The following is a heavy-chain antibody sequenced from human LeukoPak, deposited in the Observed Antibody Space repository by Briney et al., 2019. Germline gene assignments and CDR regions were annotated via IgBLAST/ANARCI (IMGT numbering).Heavy chain of an antibody. Sequence: GGSLRLSCAASGFTFSSYSMNWVRQAPGKGLEWVSVIYSGGSTYYADSVKGRFTISRDNSKNTLYLQMNSLRAEDTAVYYCARTRGSQGYYFDYWGQGTLVTVSS. CDR3: ARTRGSQGYYFDY. CDR1: GFTFSSYS. J-gene: IGHJ4*02. D-gene: IGHD3-16*01. V-gene: IGHV3-53*01. CDR2: IYSGGST.